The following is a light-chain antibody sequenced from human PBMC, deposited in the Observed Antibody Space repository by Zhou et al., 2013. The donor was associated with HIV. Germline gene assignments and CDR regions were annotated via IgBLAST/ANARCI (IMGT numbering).Light chain of an antibody. CDR1: QSISSY. Sequence: DIQMTQSPSSLSASVGDRVIMTCRASQSISSYVNWYQQKPGKAPKLLIYAASSLQSGVPSRFSGDGSGTEFTLTISSLQPEDFATYYCLQHNSYPRTFGQGTKVEIK. J-gene: IGKJ1*01. V-gene: IGKV1-39*01. CDR3: LQHNSYPRT. CDR2: AAS.